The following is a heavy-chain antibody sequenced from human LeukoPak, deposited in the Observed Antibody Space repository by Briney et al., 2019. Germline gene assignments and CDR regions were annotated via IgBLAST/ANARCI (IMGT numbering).Heavy chain of an antibody. CDR3: AKDGMSTISYYFDY. CDR1: GFTFSSYA. Sequence: GGSLRLSCAASGFTFSSYAMSWVRQAPGKGLEWVSAISGSGGSTYYADSVKGRFTISRDNSKNTLYLQMNSLGAEDTAVYYCAKDGMSTISYYFDYWGQGTLVTVSS. J-gene: IGHJ4*02. D-gene: IGHD5-24*01. CDR2: ISGSGGST. V-gene: IGHV3-23*01.